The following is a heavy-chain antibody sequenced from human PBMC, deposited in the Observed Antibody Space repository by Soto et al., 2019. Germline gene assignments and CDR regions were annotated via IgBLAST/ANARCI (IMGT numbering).Heavy chain of an antibody. J-gene: IGHJ4*02. D-gene: IGHD2-21*02. CDR3: ARDRRDVPFDY. V-gene: IGHV3-33*01. Sequence: QVQLVESGGGVVQPGRSLRLSCSASGFTFSSYGMHWVRQAPGKGLEWVAVISYDGGNKIYADSVKGRFTISRDTSNNRLYLQMNSLRGEDTAVYYCARDRRDVPFDYWRQGTLVTVSS. CDR1: GFTFSSYG. CDR2: ISYDGGNK.